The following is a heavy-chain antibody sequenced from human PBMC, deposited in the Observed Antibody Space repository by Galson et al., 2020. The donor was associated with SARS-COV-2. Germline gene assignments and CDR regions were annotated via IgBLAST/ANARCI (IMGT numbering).Heavy chain of an antibody. Sequence: GGSLRLSCAGSGFAFRNHGLHWVRQTPGAGLEWVAAIPYDGSNSYYADSVKGRFTISRDNSKNTLYLQMNSLRPEDTAVFYCARDRASHASSYYYGVDVWGQGTTVIVSS. D-gene: IGHD3-10*01. CDR2: IPYDGSNS. CDR1: GFAFRNHG. V-gene: IGHV3-30*02. CDR3: ARDRASHASSYYYGVDV. J-gene: IGHJ6*02.